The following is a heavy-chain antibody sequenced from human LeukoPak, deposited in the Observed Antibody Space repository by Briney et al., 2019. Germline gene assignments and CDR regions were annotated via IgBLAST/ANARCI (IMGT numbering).Heavy chain of an antibody. D-gene: IGHD6-19*01. V-gene: IGHV3-48*03. J-gene: IGHJ4*02. CDR3: ARDLGSGWYGGFDY. CDR2: ISSSGSTI. CDR1: GFTFSNYE. Sequence: GGSLRLSCAASGFTFSNYEMNWVRQAPGKGLEWVSYISSSGSTIYYADSVKGRFTISRDNAKNSLYLQMNSLRAEDTAVYYCARDLGSGWYGGFDYWGQGTLVTVSS.